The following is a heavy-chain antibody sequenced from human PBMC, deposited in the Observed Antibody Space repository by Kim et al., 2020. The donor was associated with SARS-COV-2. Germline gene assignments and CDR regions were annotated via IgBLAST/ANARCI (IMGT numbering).Heavy chain of an antibody. D-gene: IGHD3-10*01. CDR1: GGSISSYY. CDR3: ARDFPASPPMVRSEG. CDR2: IYYSGST. V-gene: IGHV4-59*01. Sequence: SETLSLTCTVSGGSISSYYWSWIRQPPGKGLEWIGYIYYSGSTNYNPSLKSRVTISVDTSKNQFSLKLSSVTAADTAVYYCARDFPASPPMVRSEGWGQGTLVTVSS. J-gene: IGHJ4*02.